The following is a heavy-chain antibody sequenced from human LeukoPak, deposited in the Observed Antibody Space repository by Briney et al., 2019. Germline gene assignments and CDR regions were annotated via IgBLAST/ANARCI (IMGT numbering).Heavy chain of an antibody. CDR1: GFTFSSYA. Sequence: GGSLRLSCAASGFTFSSYAMHWVRQAPGKGLEWVAVISYDGSNKFYADSVKGRFTLSRDNSKNTLYLQMNSLNTEDTAVYFCTTALRWVQSPFNYWGQGTLVTVSS. J-gene: IGHJ4*02. CDR2: ISYDGSNK. D-gene: IGHD5-24*01. CDR3: TTALRWVQSPFNY. V-gene: IGHV3-30-3*01.